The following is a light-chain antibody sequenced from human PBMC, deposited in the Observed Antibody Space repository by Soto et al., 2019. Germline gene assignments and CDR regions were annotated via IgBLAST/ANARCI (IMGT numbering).Light chain of an antibody. Sequence: EIVSTQSPATLSLSPGERATLSCMASQSVSSYLAWYQQKPGQAPRLLIYDASNRATGIPARFSGSGSGTDFTLTISSLEPEDFAVYYCQQRSNWPWTFGQGTKVDIK. V-gene: IGKV3-11*01. CDR2: DAS. CDR1: QSVSSY. J-gene: IGKJ1*01. CDR3: QQRSNWPWT.